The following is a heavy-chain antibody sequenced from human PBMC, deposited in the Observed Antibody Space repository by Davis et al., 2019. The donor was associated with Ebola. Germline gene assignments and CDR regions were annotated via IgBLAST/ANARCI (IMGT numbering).Heavy chain of an antibody. CDR1: GFSLSTSGMC. Sequence: SGSTLVKPTPTLTLTCTFSGFSLSTSGMCVSWIRQPPGKALEWLARIDWDDDKYYSTSLKTRLTISKDTSKNQVVLTMTNMDPVDTATYYCSRDYALNFDYWGQGTLVTVSS. CDR2: IDWDDDK. D-gene: IGHD4-17*01. CDR3: SRDYALNFDY. V-gene: IGHV2-70*11. J-gene: IGHJ4*02.